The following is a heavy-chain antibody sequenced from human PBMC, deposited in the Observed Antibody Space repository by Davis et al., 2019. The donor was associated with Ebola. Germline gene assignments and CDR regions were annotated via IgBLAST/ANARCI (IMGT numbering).Heavy chain of an antibody. CDR1: GYTFTTYD. CDR3: ARGGYFDWLTRWHYYGMDV. V-gene: IGHV1-8*01. Sequence: ASVQVSCKASGYTFTTYDIHWVRQAPGQGLEWMGWMNPNSENPGYAQKFQGRVTMTRSTSISTAYMELSSLRSEDTAVYYCARGGYFDWLTRWHYYGMDVWGQGTTVTVSS. CDR2: MNPNSENP. D-gene: IGHD3-9*01. J-gene: IGHJ6*02.